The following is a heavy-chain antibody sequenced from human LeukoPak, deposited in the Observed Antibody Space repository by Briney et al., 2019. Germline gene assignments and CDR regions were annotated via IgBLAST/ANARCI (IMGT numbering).Heavy chain of an antibody. D-gene: IGHD1-1*01. CDR2: IYSGGST. Sequence: GGSLRLSCAASGFTVSSNYMSWVRQAPGKGLEWVSVIYSGGSTYYADSVKGRFTISRDNSKNTLYLQMNSLRAEDTAVYYCXXXYVGSTYYYYGMDVRGQGTTVTVSS. J-gene: IGHJ6*02. V-gene: IGHV3-66*01. CDR3: XXXYVGSTYYYYGMDV. CDR1: GFTVSSNY.